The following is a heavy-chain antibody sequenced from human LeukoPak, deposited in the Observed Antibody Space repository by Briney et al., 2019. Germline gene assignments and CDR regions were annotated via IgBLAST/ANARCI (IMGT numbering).Heavy chain of an antibody. CDR2: INPNSGGT. J-gene: IGHJ4*02. CDR3: ARDHDSSGYYY. CDR1: GYTFTGYY. Sequence: GASVTVSCTASGYTFTGYYMHWVRPAPGQGLEWMGWINPNSGGTNYAQKFQGRVTMTRDTSISTAYMELSRLRSDDTAVYYCARDHDSSGYYYWGQGTLVTVSS. D-gene: IGHD3-22*01. V-gene: IGHV1-2*02.